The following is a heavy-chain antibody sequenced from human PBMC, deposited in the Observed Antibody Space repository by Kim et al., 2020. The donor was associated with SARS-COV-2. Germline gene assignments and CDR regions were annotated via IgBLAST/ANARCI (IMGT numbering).Heavy chain of an antibody. Sequence: GGSLRLSCAASGFSFGSYGMHWVRQAPGKGLEWLAVISNDGNDKYYADSVKGRFAISRDNSKNTLYLQMNSLRAEDTAVFYCTKALSVYNYGYEDYWGQGTLVTVSS. CDR3: TKALSVYNYGYEDY. J-gene: IGHJ4*02. V-gene: IGHV3-30*18. D-gene: IGHD5-18*01. CDR2: ISNDGNDK. CDR1: GFSFGSYG.